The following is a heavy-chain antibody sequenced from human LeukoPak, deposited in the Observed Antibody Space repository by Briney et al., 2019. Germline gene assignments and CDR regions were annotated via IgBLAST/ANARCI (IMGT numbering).Heavy chain of an antibody. CDR2: INPNSGGT. Sequence: ASVKVSCKASGYTFTGYYMHWVRQAPGQGLEWMGWINPNSGGTNYAQKFQGRVTMTRDTSISTAYMELSRLRYNDTAVYYCATLEDYGDYEGDFDYWGQGTLVTVSS. CDR1: GYTFTGYY. D-gene: IGHD4-17*01. V-gene: IGHV1-2*02. CDR3: ATLEDYGDYEGDFDY. J-gene: IGHJ4*02.